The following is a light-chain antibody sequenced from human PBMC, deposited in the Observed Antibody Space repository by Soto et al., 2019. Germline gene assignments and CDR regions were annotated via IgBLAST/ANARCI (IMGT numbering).Light chain of an antibody. V-gene: IGLV2-14*01. CDR1: SSDVGGYDY. J-gene: IGLJ1*01. CDR3: CLYIGATTYV. Sequence: QSALTQPASVSGSPGQSITISCTGTSSDVGGYDYVSWYQLHPGKAPKLMIFEVSNRPSGVPDRFSGSTSVNSASLTISGLQADDEADYYCCLYIGATTYVFGTGTKVTVL. CDR2: EVS.